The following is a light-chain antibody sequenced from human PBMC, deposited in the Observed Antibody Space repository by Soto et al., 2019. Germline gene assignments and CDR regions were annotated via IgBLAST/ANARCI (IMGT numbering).Light chain of an antibody. Sequence: QSALTQPRSGSGSPGQSVTVSCTGTSSGIGAYNYVSWYQQHPGKVPKLLISDVNNRPSGVPDRFSGSKSGNTASLTISGLQTDDESDYFCCSYAGSYTLVFGGGTRLTVL. CDR2: DVN. V-gene: IGLV2-11*01. CDR3: CSYAGSYTLV. J-gene: IGLJ3*02. CDR1: SSGIGAYNY.